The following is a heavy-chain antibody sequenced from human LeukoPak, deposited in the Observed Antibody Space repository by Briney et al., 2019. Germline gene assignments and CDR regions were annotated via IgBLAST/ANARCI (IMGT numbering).Heavy chain of an antibody. CDR2: IIPIFGTA. CDR1: GGTFSSYA. J-gene: IGHJ5*02. D-gene: IGHD1-26*01. Sequence: EASVKVSCKASGGTFSSYAISWVRQAPGQGLEWMGGIIPIFGTANYAQKFQGRVTITADESTSTAYMELSSLRSEDTAVYYCARSRAFNSGAFDPWGQGSLVTVSS. V-gene: IGHV1-69*13. CDR3: ARSRAFNSGAFDP.